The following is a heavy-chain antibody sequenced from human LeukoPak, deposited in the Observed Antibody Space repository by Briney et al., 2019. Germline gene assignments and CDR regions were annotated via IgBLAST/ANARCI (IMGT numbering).Heavy chain of an antibody. V-gene: IGHV4-59*08. Sequence: SETLSLTCSVSGGSISDYSWSWIRQPAGKGLEWIGYIYYSGSTNYNPSLKSRVTISVDTSKNQFSLKLSSVTAADTAVYYCASILWFGELLSYDAFDIWGQGTMVTVSS. D-gene: IGHD3-10*01. J-gene: IGHJ3*02. CDR1: GGSISDYS. CDR2: IYYSGST. CDR3: ASILWFGELLSYDAFDI.